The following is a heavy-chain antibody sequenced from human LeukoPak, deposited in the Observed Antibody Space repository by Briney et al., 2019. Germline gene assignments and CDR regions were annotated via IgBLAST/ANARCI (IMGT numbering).Heavy chain of an antibody. CDR2: IYSSGST. Sequence: GSLRLSCGAPYISVSNNFMSWVRQAPGKGLEWVSLIYSSGSTYYADSVKGRFTISRDNSKNTLYLQVNSLRAEDTAVYYCARRGDGGRSFDYWGQGTLVTVSS. CDR3: ARRGDGGRSFDY. D-gene: IGHD4-23*01. V-gene: IGHV3-53*01. J-gene: IGHJ4*02. CDR1: YISVSNNF.